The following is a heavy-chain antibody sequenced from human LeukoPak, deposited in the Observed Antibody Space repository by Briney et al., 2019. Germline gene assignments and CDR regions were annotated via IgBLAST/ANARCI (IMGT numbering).Heavy chain of an antibody. D-gene: IGHD5-18*01. V-gene: IGHV3-21*01. Sequence: GGSLRLSCAASGFTFSSYSMNWVRQAPGKGLEWVSSISSSSSYIYYADSVKGRFTISRDNAKNPLYLQMNSLRAEDTAVYYCARESYSYPYYYYYYMDVWGKGTTVTVSS. CDR3: ARESYSYPYYYYYYMDV. CDR2: ISSSSSYI. CDR1: GFTFSSYS. J-gene: IGHJ6*03.